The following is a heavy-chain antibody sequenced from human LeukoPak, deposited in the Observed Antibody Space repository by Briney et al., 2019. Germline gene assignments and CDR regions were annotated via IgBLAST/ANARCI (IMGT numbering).Heavy chain of an antibody. CDR2: INGNGVSP. CDR1: GFIFSSYA. Sequence: PGGSLRLSCAASGFIFSSYAMYWVRQAPGKGLEYVSLINGNGVSPYFANSMKDRFTISRDNSRNTMYLQMGSLRVEDTAVYYCARAQLQNDALDIWGQGTMVTVSS. J-gene: IGHJ3*02. D-gene: IGHD2-2*01. V-gene: IGHV3-64*01. CDR3: ARAQLQNDALDI.